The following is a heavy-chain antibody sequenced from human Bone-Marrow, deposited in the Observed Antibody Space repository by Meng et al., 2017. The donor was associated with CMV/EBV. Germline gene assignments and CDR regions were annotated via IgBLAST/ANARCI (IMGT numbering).Heavy chain of an antibody. J-gene: IGHJ3*02. V-gene: IGHV5-51*01. CDR1: GYSFTSYW. CDR3: ARGYCSSTSCYDAFDI. Sequence: GESLKISCKGSGYSFTSYWIGWVRQMPGKGLEWMGIIYPGDSDTRYSPSFQGQVTISADKSISTAYLPWSSLKASDTAMYYCARGYCSSTSCYDAFDIWGQGTMVTVSS. CDR2: IYPGDSDT. D-gene: IGHD2-2*01.